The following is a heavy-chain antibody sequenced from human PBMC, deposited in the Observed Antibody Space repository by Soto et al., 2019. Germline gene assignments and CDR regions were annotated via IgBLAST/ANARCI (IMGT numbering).Heavy chain of an antibody. V-gene: IGHV1-69*12. J-gene: IGHJ4*02. CDR3: AKEDGAAFTA. CDR2: IFPLVAMV. CDR1: GGDLTNSG. Sequence: QVHLVQSGAEMKKPGSSVKVSCKVSGGDLTNSGISWVRQAPGQGLEWMGGIFPLVAMVDYSQKFQGRVTITADESTNTAYMDLGSPTSEDTAVYYCAKEDGAAFTAWGQGTLVTVSS. D-gene: IGHD1-26*01.